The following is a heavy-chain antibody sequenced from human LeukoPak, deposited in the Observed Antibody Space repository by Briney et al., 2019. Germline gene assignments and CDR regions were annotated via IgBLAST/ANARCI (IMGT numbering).Heavy chain of an antibody. CDR1: GGSFSGYY. Sequence: SETLSLTCAVSGGSFSGYYWSWIRQPPGKGLEWIGEINHSGSTNYNPSLKSRVTISVDTSKNQFSLKLSSVTAADTAVYYCAREAIFGVVIIFRRELNWFDPWGQGTLVTVSS. CDR2: INHSGST. CDR3: AREAIFGVVIIFRRELNWFDP. D-gene: IGHD3-3*01. V-gene: IGHV4-34*01. J-gene: IGHJ5*02.